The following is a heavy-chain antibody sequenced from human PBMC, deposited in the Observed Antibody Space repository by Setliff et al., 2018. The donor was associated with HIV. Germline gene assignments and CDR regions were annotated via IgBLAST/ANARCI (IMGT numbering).Heavy chain of an antibody. CDR2: IYYSGST. CDR3: VRTASTSWWGVYYYYHIDL. D-gene: IGHD2-8*02. V-gene: IGHV4-39*01. J-gene: IGHJ6*03. CDR1: GASISNSNSY. Sequence: SETLSLTCSVYGASISNSNSYWGWIRQTPGKRLEWLASIYYSGSTSYNPSLSSRLTISVDTSKNKVSLRLSSATAADTGVYYCVRTASTSWWGVYYYYHIDLWGKETTVTVSS.